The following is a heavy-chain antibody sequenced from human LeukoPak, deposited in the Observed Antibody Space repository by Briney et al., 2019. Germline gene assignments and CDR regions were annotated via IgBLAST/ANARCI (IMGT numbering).Heavy chain of an antibody. J-gene: IGHJ4*02. CDR3: AIDYGDFNY. V-gene: IGHV3-21*01. D-gene: IGHD4-17*01. CDR1: GFTFSSYW. Sequence: GGSLRLSCAASGFTFSSYWMHWVRQAPGKGLEWVSSIDSSGGYMFYADSVKGRFTISRDNAKNSLYLQMNSLRAEDTAVYYCAIDYGDFNYWGQGTLVTVSS. CDR2: IDSSGGYM.